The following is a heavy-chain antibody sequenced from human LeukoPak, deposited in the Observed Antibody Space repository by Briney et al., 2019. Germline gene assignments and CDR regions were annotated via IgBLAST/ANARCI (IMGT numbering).Heavy chain of an antibody. CDR1: GFTFSSYS. Sequence: GGSLRLSCEASGFTFSSYSMNWVRQAPGKGLEWVSYISSGSATIYYADSVKGRFTISRDNAKNSLYLQMNSLRAEDTAVYYCASPYYYDSSGYYYGEYWGQGTLVTVSS. V-gene: IGHV3-48*04. CDR2: ISSGSATI. J-gene: IGHJ4*02. CDR3: ASPYYYDSSGYYYGEY. D-gene: IGHD3-22*01.